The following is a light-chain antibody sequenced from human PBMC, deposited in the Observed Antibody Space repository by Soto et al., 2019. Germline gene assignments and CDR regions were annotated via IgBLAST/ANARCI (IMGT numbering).Light chain of an antibody. J-gene: IGKJ1*01. Sequence: DIKMTQSPSTLSASVGDRVTITCRASESINTWLAWYQQKPGKAPRLLIYTASSLESGIPSRFSGSGSGTEFTLTISSLQPDDFTTYYSQQHKSYPWTFSQKTKVEIK. CDR2: TAS. V-gene: IGKV1-5*03. CDR1: ESINTW. CDR3: QQHKSYPWT.